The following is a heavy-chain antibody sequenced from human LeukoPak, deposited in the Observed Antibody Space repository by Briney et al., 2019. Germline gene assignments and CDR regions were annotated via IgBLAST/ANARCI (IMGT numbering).Heavy chain of an antibody. Sequence: PGGSLRLSCAASGFTFSSYAMSWVRQAPGKGLEWVGRIKSKTDGGTTDYAAPLKGRFTISRHDSNNTLYLQMNSLKTEDTAVYYCTTERRPSTRYSSGWTIANAQSGMDVWGQGTTVTVSS. D-gene: IGHD6-19*01. CDR1: GFTFSSYA. CDR2: IKSKTDGGTT. V-gene: IGHV3-15*01. J-gene: IGHJ6*02. CDR3: TTERRPSTRYSSGWTIANAQSGMDV.